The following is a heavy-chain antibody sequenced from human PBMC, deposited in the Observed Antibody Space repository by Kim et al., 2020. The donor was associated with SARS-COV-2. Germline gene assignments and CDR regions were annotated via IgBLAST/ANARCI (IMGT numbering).Heavy chain of an antibody. J-gene: IGHJ6*02. V-gene: IGHV3-30*02. Sequence: SVKGRLPISRENSKNTLYLQMNSLRAEDTAVYYCAKDGEYYYGSGSPLDVWGQGTTVTVSS. D-gene: IGHD3-10*01. CDR3: AKDGEYYYGSGSPLDV.